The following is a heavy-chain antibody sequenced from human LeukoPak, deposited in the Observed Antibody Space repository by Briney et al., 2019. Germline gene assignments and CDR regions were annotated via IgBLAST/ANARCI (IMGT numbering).Heavy chain of an antibody. CDR1: GFTFSSYA. CDR3: AREIVGATMSGDY. CDR2: ISYDGSNK. J-gene: IGHJ4*02. D-gene: IGHD1-26*01. V-gene: IGHV3-30-3*01. Sequence: GGSLRLSCAASGFTFSSYAMHWVRQAPGKGLEWVAVISYDGSNKYYADSVKGRFTISRDNSKNTLYLQMNSLRAEDTAVCYCAREIVGATMSGDYWGQGTLVTVSS.